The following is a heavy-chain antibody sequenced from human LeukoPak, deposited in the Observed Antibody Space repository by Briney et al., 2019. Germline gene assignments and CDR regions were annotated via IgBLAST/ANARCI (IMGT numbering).Heavy chain of an antibody. J-gene: IGHJ5*02. CDR3: ARSITIFGVALRAVRGPFDP. V-gene: IGHV4-34*01. D-gene: IGHD3-3*01. CDR2: INHSGST. CDR1: GGSFSGYY. Sequence: SETLSLTCAVYGGSFSGYYWSWIGQPPGKGLEWIGEINHSGSTNYNPSLKSRVTISVDTSKNQFSLKLSSVTAADTAVYYCARSITIFGVALRAVRGPFDPWGQGTLVTVSS.